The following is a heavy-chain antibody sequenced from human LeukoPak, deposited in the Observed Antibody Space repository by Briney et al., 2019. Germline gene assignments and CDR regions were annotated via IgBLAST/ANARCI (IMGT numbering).Heavy chain of an antibody. CDR2: ISSSSSYI. D-gene: IGHD3-10*01. J-gene: IGHJ4*02. CDR3: ASYGSGSSPFDY. Sequence: GGSLRLSCAASGFTFSSYSMNWVRQAPGEGLEWVSSISSSSSYIYYADSVKGRFTISRDNAKNSLYLQMNSLRAEDTAVYYCASYGSGSSPFDYWGQGTLVTVSS. CDR1: GFTFSSYS. V-gene: IGHV3-21*01.